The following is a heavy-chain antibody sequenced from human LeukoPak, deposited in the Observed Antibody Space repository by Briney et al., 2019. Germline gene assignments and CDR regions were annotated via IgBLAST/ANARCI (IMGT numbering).Heavy chain of an antibody. V-gene: IGHV4-39*02. CDR2: IYYSGST. J-gene: IGHJ5*02. Sequence: PSETLSLTCTVSGGSISSSSYYWGWIRQPPGKGLEWIGSIYYSGSTYYNPSLKSRVTISVDTSKNQFSLKLSSVTAADTAVYYCAKEGYNSHWSGGWFDPWGQGTLVTVSS. D-gene: IGHD6-13*01. CDR3: AKEGYNSHWSGGWFDP. CDR1: GGSISSSSYY.